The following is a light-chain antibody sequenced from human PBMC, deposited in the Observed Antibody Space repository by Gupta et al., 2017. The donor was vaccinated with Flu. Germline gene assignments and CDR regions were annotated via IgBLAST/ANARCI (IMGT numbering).Light chain of an antibody. J-gene: IGKJ2*02. CDR3: MRGKLPWT. V-gene: IGKV2-30*01. CDR2: EVS. CDR1: QRLVYKNGINC. Sequence: DVVMTQSPLSLPVTLGKPASISCMSRQRLVYKNGINCLNWFQQRPGQSPRRLIYEVSKRDYGGPDRFSGSGSGNDFTLKSSRVEDEDVGVYYCMRGKLPWTFGQGTRLEI.